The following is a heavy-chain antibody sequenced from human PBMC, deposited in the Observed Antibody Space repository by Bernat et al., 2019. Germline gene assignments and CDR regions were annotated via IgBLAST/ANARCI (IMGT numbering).Heavy chain of an antibody. CDR3: AKDLARYSSSSYAFDI. J-gene: IGHJ3*02. D-gene: IGHD6-6*01. CDR2: ISGSGGST. V-gene: IGHV3-23*01. CDR1: GFTFSSYA. Sequence: EVQLLESGGGLVQPGGSLRLSCAASGFTFSSYAMSWVRQAPGKGLEWVSAISGSGGSTHYADSVKGRFTISRDNSKNTLYLQMNSLRAEDTAVYYCAKDLARYSSSSYAFDIWGQGTMVTVSS.